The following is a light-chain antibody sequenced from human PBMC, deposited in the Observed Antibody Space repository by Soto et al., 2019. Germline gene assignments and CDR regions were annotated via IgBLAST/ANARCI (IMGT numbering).Light chain of an antibody. Sequence: AIRMTQSPSSFSASTGDRVTITCRASQGISSYLAWYQQKPGKAPKLLIYAASTLQSGVPSRFSGSGSGTDFTLTISCLQSEDCATYYCKQYYSYPWTFGQGTKVEIK. CDR3: KQYYSYPWT. J-gene: IGKJ1*01. V-gene: IGKV1-8*01. CDR1: QGISSY. CDR2: AAS.